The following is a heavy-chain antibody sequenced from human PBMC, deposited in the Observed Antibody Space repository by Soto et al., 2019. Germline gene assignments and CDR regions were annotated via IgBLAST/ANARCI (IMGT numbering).Heavy chain of an antibody. V-gene: IGHV6-1*01. CDR3: ARGRGSSGWYHFDV. CDR1: GDSVSSNSVA. D-gene: IGHD6-19*01. CDR2: TYYRSKWYN. J-gene: IGHJ4*02. Sequence: SQTLSLTCAVSGDSVSSNSVAWNWIRQSPSRGLEWLGRTYYRSKWYNDYAVSVKSRITINPDTSKNQFSLQLNSVTPEDTAMYYCARGRGSSGWYHFDVWGQGTLVTVSS.